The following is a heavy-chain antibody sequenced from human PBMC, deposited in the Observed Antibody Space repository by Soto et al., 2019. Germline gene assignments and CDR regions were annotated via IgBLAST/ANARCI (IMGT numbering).Heavy chain of an antibody. J-gene: IGHJ4*02. Sequence: SSSGYYWGWIRQAPGKGLEWVANINQDGSEKHYVDSVKGRFTISRDNAQNSLYLQVNSLRAEDTAVYYCAQGGHVDFCGQGTQVTVS. CDR3: AQGGHVDF. V-gene: IGHV3-7*05. CDR2: INQDGSEK. D-gene: IGHD3-16*01. CDR1: SSSGYY.